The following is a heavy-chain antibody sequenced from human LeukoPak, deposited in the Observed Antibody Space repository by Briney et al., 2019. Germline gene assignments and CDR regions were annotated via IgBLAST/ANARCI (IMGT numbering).Heavy chain of an antibody. CDR1: GYSFTSYW. Sequence: GESLMISCKGSGYSFTSYWIGWVRQMPGKGLEWMGIIYPGDSDTRYSPSFQGQVTISADKSISTAYLQWSSLKASDTAMYYCARRAYCGGDCFLYYFDYWGQGTLVTVSS. CDR2: IYPGDSDT. CDR3: ARRAYCGGDCFLYYFDY. V-gene: IGHV5-51*01. J-gene: IGHJ4*02. D-gene: IGHD2-21*02.